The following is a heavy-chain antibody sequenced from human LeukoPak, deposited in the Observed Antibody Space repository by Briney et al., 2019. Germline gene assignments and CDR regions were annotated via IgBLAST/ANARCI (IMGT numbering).Heavy chain of an antibody. CDR1: GFTFSSYA. J-gene: IGHJ5*02. CDR3: VRDRTLGVRDGFILA. Sequence: PGGSLRLSCAASGFTFSSYAMSWVRQAPGKGLEWVSAISGSSSAIYYADSVQGRFTISRDNAKNSLSLQMSSLRVEDTAVYYCVRDRTLGVRDGFILAWGQGTLVTVSS. D-gene: IGHD5-24*01. CDR2: ISGSSSAI. V-gene: IGHV3-23*01.